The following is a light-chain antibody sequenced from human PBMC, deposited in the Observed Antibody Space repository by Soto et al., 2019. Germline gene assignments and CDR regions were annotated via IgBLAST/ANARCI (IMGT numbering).Light chain of an antibody. CDR2: KAS. J-gene: IGKJ2*01. CDR1: QNINDW. V-gene: IGKV1-5*03. CDR3: QQYNSYSMYT. Sequence: DIQMTQSPSALSASVGDRVTITCRASQNINDWLAWYQQKPGTAPKLLIYKASTLQSGVPSRFSGSGSGTEFTLTISCLQPDDFASYYCQQYNSYSMYTFGQGTKVEI.